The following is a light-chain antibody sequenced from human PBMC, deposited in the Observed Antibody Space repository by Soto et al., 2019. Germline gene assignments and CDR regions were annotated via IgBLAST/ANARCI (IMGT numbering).Light chain of an antibody. CDR3: QVWDSSSEVV. V-gene: IGLV3-21*02. CDR1: NIGGKS. J-gene: IGLJ2*01. CDR2: DDS. Sequence: SYELTQPPSVSVAPGQTATITCGGTNIGGKSVHWYQQKPGQAPVVVVYDDSDRPSGIPERFSGSNSGNTATLTISRVEAGDEADYYCQVWDSSSEVVFGGGTKLTVL.